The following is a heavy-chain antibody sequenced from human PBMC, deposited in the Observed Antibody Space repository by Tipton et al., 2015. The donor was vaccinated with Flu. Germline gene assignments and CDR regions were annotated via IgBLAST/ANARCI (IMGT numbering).Heavy chain of an antibody. J-gene: IGHJ4*02. CDR3: ARGGGPYCSSTSCYETDY. V-gene: IGHV3-23*05. Sequence: SLRLSCTDSGFTFSSDAMTWVRQAPGKGLEWVSVIYSSDSTSYADSVRGRFTLSRDNSRNTLYLQMNNLRVEDTAVYYCARGGGPYCSSTSCYETDYWGQGTLVTVSS. CDR2: IYSSDST. CDR1: GFTFSSDA. D-gene: IGHD2-2*01.